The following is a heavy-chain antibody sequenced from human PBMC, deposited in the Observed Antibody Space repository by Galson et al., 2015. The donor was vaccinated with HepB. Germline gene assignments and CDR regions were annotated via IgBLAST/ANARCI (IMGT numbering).Heavy chain of an antibody. J-gene: IGHJ4*02. Sequence: SLRLSCAASGFTFSSYGMHWVRQAPGKGLEWVAVIWYDGSNKYYADSVKGRFTISRDNSKNTLYLQMNSLRAEDTAVYYCARDQVEGSGWYFDYWGQGTLVTVSS. V-gene: IGHV3-33*08. CDR2: IWYDGSNK. CDR3: ARDQVEGSGWYFDY. CDR1: GFTFSSYG. D-gene: IGHD6-19*01.